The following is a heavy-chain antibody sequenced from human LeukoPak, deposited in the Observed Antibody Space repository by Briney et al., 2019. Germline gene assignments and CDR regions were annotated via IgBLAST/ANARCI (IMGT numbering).Heavy chain of an antibody. CDR1: GGSISSYY. D-gene: IGHD1-26*01. V-gene: IGHV4-59*08. Sequence: PSETLSLTCTVSGGSISSYYWSWIRQPPGKGLEWIGYIYYSGSTNYNPSLKSRVTVSVDTSKNQFSLKLSSVTAADTAVYYCARLNKYSGSYYTLDYWGQGTLVTVSS. J-gene: IGHJ4*02. CDR2: IYYSGST. CDR3: ARLNKYSGSYYTLDY.